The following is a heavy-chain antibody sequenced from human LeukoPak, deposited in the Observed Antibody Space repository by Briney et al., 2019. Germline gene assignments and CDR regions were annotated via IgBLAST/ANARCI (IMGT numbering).Heavy chain of an antibody. CDR3: AKDMGETHAFDI. CDR1: GFTFSSYG. D-gene: IGHD3-16*01. V-gene: IGHV3-30*18. CDR2: ISYDGSNK. J-gene: IGHJ3*02. Sequence: GGSLRLSCAASGFTFSSYGMHWVRQAPGKGLEWVAVISYDGSNKYYADSVKGRLTISRDNSKNTLYLQMNSLRAEDTAVYYCAKDMGETHAFDIWGQGTMVTVSS.